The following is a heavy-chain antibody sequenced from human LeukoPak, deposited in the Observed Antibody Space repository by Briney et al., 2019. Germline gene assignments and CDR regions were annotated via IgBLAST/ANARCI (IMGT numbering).Heavy chain of an antibody. Sequence: GGSLRLSCAASGFTFDDYAMHWVRQAPGKGLEWVSGISWNSGSIGYADSVKGRSTISRDNAKNSLYLQMNSLRAEDTALYYCAKSNRGGPGYFDYWGQGTLVTVSS. V-gene: IGHV3-9*01. CDR3: AKSNRGGPGYFDY. J-gene: IGHJ4*02. CDR1: GFTFDDYA. CDR2: ISWNSGSI. D-gene: IGHD1-14*01.